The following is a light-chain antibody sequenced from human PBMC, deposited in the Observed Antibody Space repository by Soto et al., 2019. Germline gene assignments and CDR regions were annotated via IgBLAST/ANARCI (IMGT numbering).Light chain of an antibody. CDR3: QQRSDWPIT. Sequence: EIVLTQSPATLSLSPGERATLSCRASQGIYNYLGWYQQKPGQVPRLLIYDVSERATGIPARFTGSGFGTDFTITISSLETEDFAVYYCQQRSDWPITFGQGTRLEIK. CDR2: DVS. CDR1: QGIYNY. V-gene: IGKV3-11*01. J-gene: IGKJ5*01.